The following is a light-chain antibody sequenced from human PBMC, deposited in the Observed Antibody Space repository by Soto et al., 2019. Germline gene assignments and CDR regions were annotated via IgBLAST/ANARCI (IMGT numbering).Light chain of an antibody. V-gene: IGLV2-14*01. Sequence: QSALTQPTSVSGSPGQSITISCTGTSSDVGGYNYVSWYQQHPGKAPKLMIYDVSNRPSGVSNRFSGSKSGNTASLTISGLQAEDEADYYYSSYTGRSTPYVFGTGTKLTVL. CDR1: SSDVGGYNY. CDR2: DVS. CDR3: SSYTGRSTPYV. J-gene: IGLJ1*01.